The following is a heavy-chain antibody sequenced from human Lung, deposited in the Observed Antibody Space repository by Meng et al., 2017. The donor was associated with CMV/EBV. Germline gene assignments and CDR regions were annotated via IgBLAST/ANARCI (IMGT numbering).Heavy chain of an antibody. CDR3: ARVGAYCGGDCYHPR. Sequence: WGHWLLLPPRSRTVTCAVIGGSPRSRDGWSWVRQPPGKGLEWIGEIYHSGSTNYNPSLKSRVTISVDESKNQFSLRLSSVTAADTAVYYCARVGAYCGGDCYHPRWGQGTLVTVSS. J-gene: IGHJ4*02. V-gene: IGHV4-4*03. CDR1: GGSPRSRDG. D-gene: IGHD2-21*02. CDR2: IYHSGST.